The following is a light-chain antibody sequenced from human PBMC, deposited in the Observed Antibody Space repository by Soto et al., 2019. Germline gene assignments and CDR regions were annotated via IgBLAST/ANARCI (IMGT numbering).Light chain of an antibody. V-gene: IGKV3-20*01. CDR1: ETSRNL. CDR3: QPYGSSQGT. Sequence: FTHSPATLSVAPWRRATLSGRASETSRNLLDWYQQRPGQAPRLLIYDAFSRATGITDRFSGSGSGTDLTITISRLETEDFAVYYCQPYGSSQGTVGPGTQVDIK. J-gene: IGKJ1*01. CDR2: DAF.